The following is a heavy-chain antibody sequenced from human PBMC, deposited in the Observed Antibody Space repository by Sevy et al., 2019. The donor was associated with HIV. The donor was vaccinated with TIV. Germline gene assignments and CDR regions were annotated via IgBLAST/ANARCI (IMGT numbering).Heavy chain of an antibody. CDR1: GFTFRTFA. CDR2: ISDTGTST. D-gene: IGHD7-27*01. Sequence: GGSLRLSCAASGFTFRTFAMSWVRQAPGKGLQWVSSISDTGTSTYYADSVEGRFTISRDNSKKTLYLQMNSLRDEDTALYYCAKYAGDFPHFDYWGQGTLVTVSS. V-gene: IGHV3-23*01. J-gene: IGHJ4*02. CDR3: AKYAGDFPHFDY.